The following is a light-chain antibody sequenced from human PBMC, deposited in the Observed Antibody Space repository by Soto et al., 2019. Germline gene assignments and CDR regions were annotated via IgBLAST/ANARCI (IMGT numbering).Light chain of an antibody. CDR3: QQYNSYSRT. Sequence: DIQMTQSPATLSGSVVDRFTITCRASQGISSYLAWYQQKPGKAPKLLIYDASSLESGVPSRFSGSGSGTEFTLTISSLQPDDFATYYCQQYNSYSRTFGQGTKVDIK. V-gene: IGKV1-5*01. CDR1: QGISSY. J-gene: IGKJ1*01. CDR2: DAS.